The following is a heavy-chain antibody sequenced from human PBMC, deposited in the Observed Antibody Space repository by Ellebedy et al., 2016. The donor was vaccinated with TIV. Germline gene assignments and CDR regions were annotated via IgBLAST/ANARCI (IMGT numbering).Heavy chain of an antibody. V-gene: IGHV4-31*03. Sequence: SETLSLTXTVSGGSVNGLTYYWSWVRQHTGMGLEWIGYILYYGNTFYSPSLRSRVSISMDTSQNTFSMKLTALTAAGTAVYYCARSSPYSDSRGLDGWGRGTLVIVSS. CDR3: ARSSPYSDSRGLDG. D-gene: IGHD3-22*01. CDR1: GGSVNGLTYY. J-gene: IGHJ4*02. CDR2: ILYYGNT.